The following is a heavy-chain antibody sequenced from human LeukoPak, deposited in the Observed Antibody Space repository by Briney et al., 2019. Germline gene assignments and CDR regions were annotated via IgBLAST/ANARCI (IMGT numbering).Heavy chain of an antibody. CDR1: GFTLGDYA. V-gene: IGHV3-49*04. J-gene: IGHJ3*02. CDR2: IRSKVYGGTT. CDR3: IMFTIVGLVYAFDI. Sequence: PGGSLRLSCTASGFTLGDYAMSWVRQAPGKGLEWVGFIRSKVYGGTTEYAASVKVRFTISRDDSKSIAYLQMTSLKTEDAGVFYCIMFTIVGLVYAFDIWGQGTMVTVSS. D-gene: IGHD3-3*01.